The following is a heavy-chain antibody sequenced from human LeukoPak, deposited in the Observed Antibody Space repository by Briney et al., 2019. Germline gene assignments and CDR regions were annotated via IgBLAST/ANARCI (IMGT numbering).Heavy chain of an antibody. Sequence: SETLSLTCTVSGGSISSYYWSWIRQPPGKGLEWIGYIYYSGSTNYNPSLKSRVTMSVDTSKNQFSLKVTSVTAADTAVYFCARDNSFTFLFDYWGQGTLVTVSS. V-gene: IGHV4-59*12. J-gene: IGHJ4*02. CDR3: ARDNSFTFLFDY. D-gene: IGHD2/OR15-2a*01. CDR1: GGSISSYY. CDR2: IYYSGST.